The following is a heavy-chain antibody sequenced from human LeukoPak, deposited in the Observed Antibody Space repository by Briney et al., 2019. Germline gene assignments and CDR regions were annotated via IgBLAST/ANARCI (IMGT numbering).Heavy chain of an antibody. Sequence: SETLSLTCAAYGGSFSGYYWSWIRQPPGKGLEWIGEINHSGSTNYNPSLKSRVTISVDTSKNQFSLKLSSVTAADTAVYYCARGRRTQARFDPWGQGTLVTVSS. CDR2: INHSGST. V-gene: IGHV4-34*01. CDR1: GGSFSGYY. CDR3: ARGRRTQARFDP. J-gene: IGHJ5*02.